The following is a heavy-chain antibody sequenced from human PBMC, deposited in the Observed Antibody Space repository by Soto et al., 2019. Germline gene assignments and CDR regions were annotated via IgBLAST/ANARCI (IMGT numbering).Heavy chain of an antibody. D-gene: IGHD3-22*01. CDR3: ARVPYYYDSSGYYEDY. V-gene: IGHV4-30-4*01. Sequence: QVQLQESGPGLVKPSQTLSLTCTVSGGSISSGDYYWSWIRQPPGKGLEWIGYIYYSGSTYYNPSLKSRVTISVDTSKNQFSLKLSSVTAADTAVYYCARVPYYYDSSGYYEDYWGQGTLVTVSS. CDR1: GGSISSGDYY. CDR2: IYYSGST. J-gene: IGHJ4*02.